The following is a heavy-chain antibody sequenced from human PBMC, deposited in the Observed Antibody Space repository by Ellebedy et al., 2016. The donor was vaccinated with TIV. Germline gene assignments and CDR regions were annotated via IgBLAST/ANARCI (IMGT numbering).Heavy chain of an antibody. D-gene: IGHD4-17*01. CDR1: GFTFSSYA. J-gene: IGHJ6*02. Sequence: PGGSLRLSCAASGFTFSSYAMSWVRQAPGKGLEWVSSISGSGGSTYYADSVKGRFTISRDNSKNTLYLQMYSLRVDDTAVYYCAKARRGDYVIFGLDVWGQGTTVPVSS. V-gene: IGHV3-23*01. CDR3: AKARRGDYVIFGLDV. CDR2: ISGSGGST.